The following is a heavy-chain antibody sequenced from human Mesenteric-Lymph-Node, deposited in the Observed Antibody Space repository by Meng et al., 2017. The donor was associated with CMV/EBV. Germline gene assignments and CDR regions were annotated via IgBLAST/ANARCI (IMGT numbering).Heavy chain of an antibody. Sequence: GESLKISCAASGFTFDDYTMHWVRQAPGKGLEWVSLISWDGGSTYYADSVKGRFTISRDNSKNSLYLQMNSLRTEDTALYYCAKDKEVGRSLEPDVYYGMDVWGQGTTVTSP. CDR3: AKDKEVGRSLEPDVYYGMDV. CDR2: ISWDGGST. J-gene: IGHJ6*02. V-gene: IGHV3-43*01. D-gene: IGHD3-3*01. CDR1: GFTFDDYT.